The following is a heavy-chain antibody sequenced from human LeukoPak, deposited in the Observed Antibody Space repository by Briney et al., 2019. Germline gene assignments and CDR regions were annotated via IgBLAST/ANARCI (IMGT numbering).Heavy chain of an antibody. D-gene: IGHD1-26*01. Sequence: SQTLSLTCTVSGGSVSSNRYYWTWIRQPAGKGLEWIGHIYSSGITNYNPSLKSRVTISVDTSKNQFSLKLSSVTAADTAVYYCARNSYSGSYFGYWGQGTLVTVSS. CDR3: ARNSYSGSYFGY. CDR2: IYSSGIT. CDR1: GGSVSSNRYY. V-gene: IGHV4-61*09. J-gene: IGHJ4*02.